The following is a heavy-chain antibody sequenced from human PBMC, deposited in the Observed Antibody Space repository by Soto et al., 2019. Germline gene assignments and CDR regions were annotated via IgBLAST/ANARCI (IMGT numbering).Heavy chain of an antibody. D-gene: IGHD2-8*01. J-gene: IGHJ6*02. CDR3: ARDRCTTDRCYTHHFDV. Sequence: QVQLVQSGGEVTKPGASVKVSCKSSGYTFTSYGVSWVRQAPGQGLEWLGWISVYTGNTKQAQKFQDRVTLTTEASTSTAYMELRSLRSDDPAVYYCARDRCTTDRCYTHHFDVWGQGTTVTVSS. CDR2: ISVYTGNT. CDR1: GYTFTSYG. V-gene: IGHV1-18*04.